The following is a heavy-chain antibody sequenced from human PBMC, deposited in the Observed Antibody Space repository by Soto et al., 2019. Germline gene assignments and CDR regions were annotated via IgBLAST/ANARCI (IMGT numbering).Heavy chain of an antibody. CDR3: ARKSYTSDCSSTSCYGGGYSNWFDP. J-gene: IGHJ5*02. Sequence: QVQLQQWGAGLLKPSETLSLTCAVYGGSFSGYYWSWIRQPPGKGLEWIGEINHSGSTNYNPSLKSAVNISVDTSKNHFSLNLSSMTVADKVVYYCARKSYTSDCSSTSCYGGGYSNWFDPWGQGTLVTVSS. V-gene: IGHV4-34*01. CDR2: INHSGST. CDR1: GGSFSGYY. D-gene: IGHD2-2*01.